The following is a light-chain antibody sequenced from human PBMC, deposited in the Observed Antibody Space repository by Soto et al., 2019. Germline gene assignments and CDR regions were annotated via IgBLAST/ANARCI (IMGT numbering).Light chain of an antibody. CDR2: DAS. Sequence: IVLTQSPATLSLSPGERATLSCRASQNINSFLGWYQQKPGQAPRLLIYDASNRATDIPARFSGSGSGTDFTLTVSSLEPEDFAVYYCQQRSDWPRTFGQGTKLEIK. CDR1: QNINSF. V-gene: IGKV3-11*01. J-gene: IGKJ2*01. CDR3: QQRSDWPRT.